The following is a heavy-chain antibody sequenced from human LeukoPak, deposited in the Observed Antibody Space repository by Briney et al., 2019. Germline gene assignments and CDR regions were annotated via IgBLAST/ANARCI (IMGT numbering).Heavy chain of an antibody. J-gene: IGHJ4*02. Sequence: ASVKVSCKASGYTFTSYGISWVRQAPGQGLEWMGWISAYNGNTNYAQKLQGRVTMTTDTSTSTAYMELRSLKSDDTAVYYCARPKYYYDSSGHCDYWRQATLLTVSS. CDR1: GYTFTSYG. V-gene: IGHV1-18*01. D-gene: IGHD3-22*01. CDR2: ISAYNGNT. CDR3: ARPKYYYDSSGHCDY.